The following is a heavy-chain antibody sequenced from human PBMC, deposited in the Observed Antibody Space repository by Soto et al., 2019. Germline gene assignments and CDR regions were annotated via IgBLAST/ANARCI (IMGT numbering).Heavy chain of an antibody. CDR2: IDWDDDK. D-gene: IGHD3-3*01. V-gene: IGHV2-70*04. Sequence: VSGPALVNPTQTLTLTCTFSGFSLSTSGMRVSWIRQPPGKALEWLARIDWDDDKFYSTSLKTRLTISKDTSKNQVVLTMTNMDPVDTATYYCAGSNFWSGSYYYGMDVWGQGTTVTVSS. CDR3: AGSNFWSGSYYYGMDV. CDR1: GFSLSTSGMR. J-gene: IGHJ6*02.